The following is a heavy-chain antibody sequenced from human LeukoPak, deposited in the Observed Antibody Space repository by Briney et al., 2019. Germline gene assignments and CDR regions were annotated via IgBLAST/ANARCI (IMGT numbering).Heavy chain of an antibody. CDR3: AKEYSSGWYGPSVDY. V-gene: IGHV3-30-3*01. Sequence: GGSLRLSCAASGFTFSSYAMHWVRQAPGKGLEWVAVISYDGSNKYYADSVKGRFTISRDNSKNTLYLQMNSLRAEDTAVYYCAKEYSSGWYGPSVDYWGQGTLVTVSS. CDR2: ISYDGSNK. CDR1: GFTFSSYA. D-gene: IGHD6-19*01. J-gene: IGHJ4*02.